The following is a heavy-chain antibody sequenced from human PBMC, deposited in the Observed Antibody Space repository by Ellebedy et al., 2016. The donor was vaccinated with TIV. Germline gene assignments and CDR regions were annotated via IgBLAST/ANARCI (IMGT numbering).Heavy chain of an antibody. CDR2: INHSGST. V-gene: IGHV4-34*01. CDR1: GGSFSGYY. J-gene: IGHJ6*02. CDR3: ARILYYYYGMDV. Sequence: SETLSLXXAVYGGSFSGYYWSWIRQPPGKGLEWIGEINHSGSTNYNPSLKSRVTISVDTSKNQFSLKLSSVTAADTAVYYCARILYYYYGMDVWGQGTTVTVSS. D-gene: IGHD2-15*01.